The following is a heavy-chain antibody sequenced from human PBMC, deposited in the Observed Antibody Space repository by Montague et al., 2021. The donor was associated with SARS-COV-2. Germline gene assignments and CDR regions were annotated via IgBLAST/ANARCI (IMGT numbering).Heavy chain of an antibody. D-gene: IGHD1-26*01. CDR3: AKSAWGVTDAFDI. J-gene: IGHJ3*02. V-gene: IGHV3-23*03. Sequence: SLRLSWAASEFAFSSYAMSWVRQAPGKGLEWVSAIYSGGSSTFYADSVKGRFTISRDDSKNALYLQMNSLRAEDTAVYYCAKSAWGVTDAFDIWGQGTMVTVSS. CDR1: EFAFSSYA. CDR2: IYSGGSST.